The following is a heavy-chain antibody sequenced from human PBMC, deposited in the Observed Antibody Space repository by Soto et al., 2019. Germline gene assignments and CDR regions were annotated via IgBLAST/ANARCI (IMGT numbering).Heavy chain of an antibody. CDR1: GYTFRSYG. CDR3: ARDRGVVTLGSAYYFDY. CDR2: ISGYNGNT. Sequence: QVQLVQSGPEVKKPGASVKVSCKATGYTFRSYGVTWVRQAPGQGLEWMGWISGYNGNTEYAQKLQGRVTMTTDTSTSTVYMELRSLGSADTAVYYCARDRGVVTLGSAYYFDYWGQGTLVTVSS. D-gene: IGHD2-2*01. V-gene: IGHV1-18*01. J-gene: IGHJ4*02.